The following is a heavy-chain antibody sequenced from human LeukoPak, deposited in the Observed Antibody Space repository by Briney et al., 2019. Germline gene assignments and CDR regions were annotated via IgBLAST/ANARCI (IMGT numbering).Heavy chain of an antibody. CDR2: IYYSGST. CDR1: GGSISSSSYY. Sequence: PSETLSLTCTVSGGSISSSSYYWGWIRQPPGKGLEWIGSIYYSGSTYYNPSLKSRVTISVDTSKNQFSLKLSSVTAADTAVYYCARGYCTNGVCYLNWLDPWGQGTLVTVSS. J-gene: IGHJ5*02. CDR3: ARGYCTNGVCYLNWLDP. V-gene: IGHV4-39*01. D-gene: IGHD2-8*01.